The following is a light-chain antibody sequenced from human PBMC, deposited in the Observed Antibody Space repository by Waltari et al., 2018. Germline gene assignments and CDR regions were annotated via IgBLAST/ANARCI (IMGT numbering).Light chain of an antibody. Sequence: NFMLTQPHSVSESPGKTVTISCTRSSGSIASNYAQWYQQRPGRAPTPVIYEDNQRPSGVPDRFSGSIDSSSNSASLTISGLKTEDEADYYCQSYDSSNVVFGGGTKLTVL. CDR2: EDN. V-gene: IGLV6-57*04. J-gene: IGLJ2*01. CDR1: SGSIASNY. CDR3: QSYDSSNVV.